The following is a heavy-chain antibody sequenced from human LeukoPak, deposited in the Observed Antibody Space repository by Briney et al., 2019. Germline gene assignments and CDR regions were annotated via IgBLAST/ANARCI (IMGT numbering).Heavy chain of an antibody. D-gene: IGHD6-19*01. Sequence: RAGGSLSLSCAASGFTFDVYAMQCVRQARGEGREWVSGISWVSASIGHADSVKGPFTISRDNAKTSLYLQMNSLRAEDTALYYCAKDRALAGYYSYGMDVWGQGTTVTVSS. CDR1: GFTFDVYA. CDR3: AKDRALAGYYSYGMDV. V-gene: IGHV3-9*01. J-gene: IGHJ6*02. CDR2: ISWVSASI.